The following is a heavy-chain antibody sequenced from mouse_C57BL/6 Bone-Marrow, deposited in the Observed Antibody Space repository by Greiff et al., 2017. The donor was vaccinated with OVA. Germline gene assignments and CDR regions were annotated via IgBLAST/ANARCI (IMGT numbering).Heavy chain of an antibody. Sequence: EVKLMESGGGLVQPGGSMKLSCVASGFTFSNYWMNWVRQSPEKGLEWVAQIRLKSDNYATHYAESVKGRFTISRDDSKSSVYLQMNNLRAEDTGIYYCTLTGTGYFDVWGTGTTVTVSS. CDR2: IRLKSDNYAT. V-gene: IGHV6-3*01. J-gene: IGHJ1*03. CDR3: TLTGTGYFDV. D-gene: IGHD4-1*01. CDR1: GFTFSNYW.